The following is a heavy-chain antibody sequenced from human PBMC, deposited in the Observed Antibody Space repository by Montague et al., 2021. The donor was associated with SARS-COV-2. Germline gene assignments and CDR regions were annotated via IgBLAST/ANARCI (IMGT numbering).Heavy chain of an antibody. J-gene: IGHJ3*02. CDR2: IYNRGSS. Sequence: SETLSLTCSVSGGSISSFYWSWIRQVPGKGLEWIGYIYNRGSSIYNPSLKSRVTISVDTSKSHVSLKLSSVTAADTAVYYCASRFSGSPWAFDIWGQGTIVTVSS. CDR3: ASRFSGSPWAFDI. V-gene: IGHV4-4*08. D-gene: IGHD1-26*01. CDR1: GGSISSFY.